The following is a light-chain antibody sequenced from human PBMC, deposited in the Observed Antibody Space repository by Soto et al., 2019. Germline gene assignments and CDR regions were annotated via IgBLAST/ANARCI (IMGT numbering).Light chain of an antibody. CDR1: SSDVGAYNY. CDR2: DVN. Sequence: QSALTQPRSVSGSPGQSVTISCTGTSSDVGAYNYVSWYQQHPGKAPKLMIYDVNKRPSGVPDRFSGSKSGSTASLTISGLQAEDEAGYYCCSYAGTYIYVVFGGGTKVTVL. V-gene: IGLV2-11*01. J-gene: IGLJ2*01. CDR3: CSYAGTYIYVV.